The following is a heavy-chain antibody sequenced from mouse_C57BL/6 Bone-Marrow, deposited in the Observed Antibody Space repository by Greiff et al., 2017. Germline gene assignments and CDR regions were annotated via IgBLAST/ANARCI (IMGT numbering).Heavy chain of an antibody. CDR2: IYPGNSDT. J-gene: IGHJ1*03. D-gene: IGHD2-4*01. CDR3: TRGPPDCDDDGWYFDV. V-gene: IGHV1-5*01. Sequence: VQLQQSGTVLARPGASVKMSCKTSGYTFTSYWMHWVKQRPGQGLDWIGAIYPGNSDTSYNQKFKGKAKLTAVTSASTAYMELSSLTNEDSAVYYCTRGPPDCDDDGWYFDVWGTGTTVTVSS. CDR1: GYTFTSYW.